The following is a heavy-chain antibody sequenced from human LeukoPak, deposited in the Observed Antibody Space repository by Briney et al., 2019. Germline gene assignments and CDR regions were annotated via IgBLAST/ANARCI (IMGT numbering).Heavy chain of an antibody. CDR2: ISSSGSTI. D-gene: IGHD3-22*01. CDR3: ARDLNDYYSYYYDY. V-gene: IGHV3-48*03. CDR1: GFTFSSYE. Sequence: PGGSLRLSCAASGFTFSSYEMNWVRQAPGKGLEWVSYISSSGSTIYYADSVKGRFTISRDNAKNSLYLQMNSLRAEDSAVYYCARDLNDYYSYYYDYWGQGTLVTVSS. J-gene: IGHJ4*02.